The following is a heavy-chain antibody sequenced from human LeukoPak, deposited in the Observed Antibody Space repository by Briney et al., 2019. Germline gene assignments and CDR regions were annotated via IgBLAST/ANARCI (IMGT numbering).Heavy chain of an antibody. CDR1: GYTFTGDY. J-gene: IGHJ4*02. CDR2: INPDSGGT. Sequence: ASVKVSCKASGYTFTGDYIHWVRQAPGQGLEWMGRINPDSGGTNYAQKLQGRVTMTTDASTSTAYMGLRSLRSDDTAVYYCAREAHRRLKYSSSDFDYWGQGTLVTVSS. D-gene: IGHD6-13*01. CDR3: AREAHRRLKYSSSDFDY. V-gene: IGHV1-2*06.